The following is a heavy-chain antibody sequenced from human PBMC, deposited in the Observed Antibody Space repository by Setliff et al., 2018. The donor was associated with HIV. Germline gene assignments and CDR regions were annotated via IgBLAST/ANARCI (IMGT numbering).Heavy chain of an antibody. CDR2: GYYSGIT. CDR3: ARSSRGSLRDLDY. V-gene: IGHV4-59*08. D-gene: IGHD2-21*02. CDR1: GGSISNYY. J-gene: IGHJ4*02. Sequence: SETLSLTCTVSGGSISNYYWSWIRQPPGKGLEWIGCGYYSGITHYDPSLKSRVSRSVDASKNQFSLRLNSVTVADTAVYFCARSSRGSLRDLDYWGPGTLVTVSS.